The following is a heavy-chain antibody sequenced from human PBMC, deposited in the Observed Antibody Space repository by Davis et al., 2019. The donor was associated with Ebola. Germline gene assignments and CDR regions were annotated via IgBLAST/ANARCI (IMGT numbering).Heavy chain of an antibody. V-gene: IGHV1-2*06. J-gene: IGHJ6*04. CDR2: FNPHRVGT. Sequence: ASVKVSCKASGYTFTGYYMHWVRQAPGHGLLCFRRFNPHRVGTNYPQKFQGRVTMTRDTSISTAYMELSRLRSDDTAVYYCARDDFLEWLSLDYYGMDVWGKGTTVTVSS. CDR1: GYTFTGYY. D-gene: IGHD3-3*01. CDR3: ARDDFLEWLSLDYYGMDV.